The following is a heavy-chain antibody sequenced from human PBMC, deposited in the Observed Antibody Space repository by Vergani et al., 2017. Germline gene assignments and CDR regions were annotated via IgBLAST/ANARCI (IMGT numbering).Heavy chain of an antibody. CDR3: ASLSTDGDLEYFQH. D-gene: IGHD4-17*01. CDR2: IIPILGIA. CDR1: GGTFSSYA. J-gene: IGHJ1*01. Sequence: QVQLVQSGAEVKKPGSSVKVSCKASGGTFSSYAISWVRQAPGQGLEWMGRIIPILGIANYAQKFQGRVTITADKSTSTAYMELSSLRSEDTAVYYCASLSTDGDLEYFQHWGQGTLVTVSS. V-gene: IGHV1-69*04.